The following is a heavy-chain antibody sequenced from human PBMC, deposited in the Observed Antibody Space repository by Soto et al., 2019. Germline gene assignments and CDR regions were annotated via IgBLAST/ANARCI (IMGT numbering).Heavy chain of an antibody. CDR3: ARQRTMVRGIGSNNWFAP. D-gene: IGHD3-10*01. Sequence: QLQLQESGPGLVKPSETLSLTCTVSGGSISSSSYYWGWIRQPPGKGLEWIGSIYYSGSTYYNPSLKSRVTISVDTSKNQFSLKLSSVTAADTAVYYCARQRTMVRGIGSNNWFAPWGQGTLVTVSS. CDR2: IYYSGST. CDR1: GGSISSSSYY. V-gene: IGHV4-39*01. J-gene: IGHJ5*02.